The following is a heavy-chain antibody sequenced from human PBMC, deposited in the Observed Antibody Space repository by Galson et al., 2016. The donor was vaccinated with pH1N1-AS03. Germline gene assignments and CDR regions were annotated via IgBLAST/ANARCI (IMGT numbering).Heavy chain of an antibody. CDR2: VSHAGRT. CDR3: ARDVLPYSLGLDV. CDR1: GDSISTSNW. D-gene: IGHD5-18*01. V-gene: IGHV4-4*02. Sequence: ETLSLTCAVSGDSISTSNWWSWVRQPPGKGLEWIGEVSHAGRTNYSPSLKSRVTISLDKSKNQFSLQLTSVTAADTAVYYRARDVLPYSLGLDVWGQGTTVTVSS. J-gene: IGHJ6*02.